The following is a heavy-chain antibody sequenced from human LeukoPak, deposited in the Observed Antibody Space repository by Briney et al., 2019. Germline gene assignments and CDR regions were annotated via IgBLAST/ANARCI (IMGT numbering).Heavy chain of an antibody. J-gene: IGHJ4*02. CDR1: GGSFSSGSYY. V-gene: IGHV4-61*01. CDR3: ARMYSSSWYLDY. Sequence: SETLSLTCTVSGGSFSSGSYYWSWLRQPPGKGLEWIGYIYYSGSTTYNPSLKSRVTISVDTSKNQFSLKLSSVTAADTAVYYCARMYSSSWYLDYWGQGTLVTVSS. D-gene: IGHD6-13*01. CDR2: IYYSGST.